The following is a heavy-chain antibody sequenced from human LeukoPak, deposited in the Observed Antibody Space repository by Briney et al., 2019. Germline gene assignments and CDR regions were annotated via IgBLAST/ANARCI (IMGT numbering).Heavy chain of an antibody. J-gene: IGHJ5*02. CDR3: AAGYGSGSSEWFDP. V-gene: IGHV3-23*01. D-gene: IGHD3-10*01. Sequence: PGGSLRLSCAASGFTFSSYAMSWVRQAPGKGLEWVSAISGSGGSTYYADSVKGRFTISRDNAKHSLYLQMNSLRAEDTAVYYCAAGYGSGSSEWFDPWGQGTLVNVSS. CDR2: ISGSGGST. CDR1: GFTFSSYA.